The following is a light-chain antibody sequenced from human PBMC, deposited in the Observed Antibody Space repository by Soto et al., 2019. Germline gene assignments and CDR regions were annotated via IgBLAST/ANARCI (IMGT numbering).Light chain of an antibody. CDR1: QSISSH. J-gene: IGKJ1*01. V-gene: IGKV3-11*01. CDR2: EAS. CDR3: QQRTSWPPWT. Sequence: EIVLTQSPPTLSLSPGERAIFSCRASQSISSHLAWYQQKPGQAPRLLIYEASNRAAGIPARFSGSGSGTDLTLTITSLEPEDFAVYYCQQRTSWPPWTFGQGTKVDI.